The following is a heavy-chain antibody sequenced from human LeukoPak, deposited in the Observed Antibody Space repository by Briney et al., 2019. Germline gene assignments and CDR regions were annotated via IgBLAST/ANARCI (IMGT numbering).Heavy chain of an antibody. CDR1: GFTFSNYA. CDR2: ISSSSSYI. Sequence: AGGSLRLSCAVSGFTFSNYAMSWVRQAPGKGLEWVSSISSSSSYIYYADSVKGRFTISRDNAKNSLYLQMNSLRAEDTAVYYCASHAPGSSWYYWGQGTLVTVSS. V-gene: IGHV3-21*01. J-gene: IGHJ4*02. CDR3: ASHAPGSSWYY. D-gene: IGHD6-13*01.